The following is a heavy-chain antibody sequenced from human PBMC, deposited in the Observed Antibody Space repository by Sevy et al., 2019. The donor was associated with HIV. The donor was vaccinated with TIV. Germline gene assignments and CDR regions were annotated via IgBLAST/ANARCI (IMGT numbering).Heavy chain of an antibody. CDR3: ARGTIFGVASDAFDI. CDR2: ISAYNGNT. D-gene: IGHD3-3*01. V-gene: IGHV1-18*01. J-gene: IGHJ3*02. Sequence: ASVKVSCKASGYTFTSYGISWVRQAPGQGLEWMGWISAYNGNTNYGQKLQGRVTMTTDTSTSTAYMELRSLRSDDTAVYYCARGTIFGVASDAFDIWGQGTMVTVSS. CDR1: GYTFTSYG.